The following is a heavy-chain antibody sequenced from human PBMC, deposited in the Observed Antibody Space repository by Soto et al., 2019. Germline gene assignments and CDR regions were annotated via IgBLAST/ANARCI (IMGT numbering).Heavy chain of an antibody. J-gene: IGHJ4*02. CDR3: ARIGGSGTWDIDY. CDR1: AFTFSSYR. Sequence: EVQLVESGGGLVKPGGSLRLSCAASAFTFSSYRMTWVRKAPGKGLEWVSSISSSSTYIYYADSVKGRFTISRDNAKNSLYLQMNSLRAEDTAVYYCARIGGSGTWDIDYWGQGTLVTVSS. V-gene: IGHV3-21*01. CDR2: ISSSSTYI. D-gene: IGHD3-10*01.